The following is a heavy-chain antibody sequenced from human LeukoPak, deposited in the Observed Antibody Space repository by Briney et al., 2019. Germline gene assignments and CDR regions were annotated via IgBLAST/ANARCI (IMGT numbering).Heavy chain of an antibody. J-gene: IGHJ5*02. CDR3: ARAEELYNWFDP. CDR1: GYTFTSYD. V-gene: IGHV1-18*04. D-gene: IGHD1-26*01. Sequence: ASVKVSCKASGYTFTSYDISWVRQAPGQGLEWMGWISAYNGNTNYAQKLQGRVTMTTDTSTSTAYMELRSLRSDDTAVYYCARAEELYNWFDPWGQGTLVTVSS. CDR2: ISAYNGNT.